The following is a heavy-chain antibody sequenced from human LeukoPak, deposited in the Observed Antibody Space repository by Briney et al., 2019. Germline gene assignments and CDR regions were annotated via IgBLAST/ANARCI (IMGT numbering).Heavy chain of an antibody. CDR3: ARDTRLGYCRSTSCYASWYDP. D-gene: IGHD2-2*01. V-gene: IGHV3-23*01. J-gene: IGHJ5*02. CDR1: GFTFSNYA. CDR2: ISGGGDNT. Sequence: GGSLRLSCAVSGFTFSNYAMVWVRQAPGKGLEWVSTISGGGDNTYYTDSVKGRFTISRDNSKNTLYLQMNSLRTEDTALYYCARDTRLGYCRSTSCYASWYDPWGQGTLVTVSS.